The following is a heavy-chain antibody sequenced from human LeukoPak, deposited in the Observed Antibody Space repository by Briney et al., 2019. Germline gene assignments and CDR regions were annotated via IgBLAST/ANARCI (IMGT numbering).Heavy chain of an antibody. J-gene: IGHJ5*02. V-gene: IGHV3-23*01. Sequence: PGGSLRLSCAASGFTFSSYAMSWVRQAPGKGLEWVSAISGSGGSTYYADSVKGRFTISRDNSKNTLYLQMNSLRAEDTAVYYCAKDLRSSSRYSSNWFDPWGQGTLVTVSS. CDR1: GFTFSSYA. D-gene: IGHD6-13*01. CDR3: AKDLRSSSRYSSNWFDP. CDR2: ISGSGGST.